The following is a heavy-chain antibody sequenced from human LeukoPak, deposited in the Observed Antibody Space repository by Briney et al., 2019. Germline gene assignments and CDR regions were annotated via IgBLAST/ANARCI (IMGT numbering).Heavy chain of an antibody. CDR3: ARDGLRLWFGELRFDP. D-gene: IGHD3-10*01. Sequence: GGSLRLSCAASGFTFSSYEMNSVRQAPGKGLEWVSYISSSGSTIYYADSVKGRFTISRDNAKNSLYLQMNSLRAEDTAVYYCARDGLRLWFGELRFDPWGQGTLVTVSS. CDR1: GFTFSSYE. V-gene: IGHV3-48*03. CDR2: ISSSGSTI. J-gene: IGHJ5*02.